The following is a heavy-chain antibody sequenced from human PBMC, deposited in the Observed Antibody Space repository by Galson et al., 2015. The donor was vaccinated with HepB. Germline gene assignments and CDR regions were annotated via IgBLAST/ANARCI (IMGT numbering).Heavy chain of an antibody. J-gene: IGHJ6*03. CDR2: INSDGSST. CDR3: ARERESPAGVARLGDYMDV. CDR1: GFTFSSYW. D-gene: IGHD3-16*01. V-gene: IGHV3-74*01. Sequence: SLRLSCAASGFTFSSYWMHWVRQAPGKGLVWVSRINSDGSSTSYADSAKGRFTISRDNAKNTLYLQMNSLGAEDTAVYYCARERESPAGVARLGDYMDVWGKGTTVTVSS.